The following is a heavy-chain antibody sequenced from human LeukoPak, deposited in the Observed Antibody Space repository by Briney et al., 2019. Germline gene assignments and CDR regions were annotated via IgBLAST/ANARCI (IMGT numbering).Heavy chain of an antibody. CDR2: ISSSGSTI. Sequence: PGGSLRLSCAASGFTFSDYYLSWIRQAPGKGLAWVSYISSSGSTIYYADSVKGRFTISRDNAKNSLYLQMNSLRAEDTAVYYCASGRDGYIGSSDYWGQGTLVTVSS. V-gene: IGHV3-11*04. CDR3: ASGRDGYIGSSDY. J-gene: IGHJ4*02. CDR1: GFTFSDYY. D-gene: IGHD5-24*01.